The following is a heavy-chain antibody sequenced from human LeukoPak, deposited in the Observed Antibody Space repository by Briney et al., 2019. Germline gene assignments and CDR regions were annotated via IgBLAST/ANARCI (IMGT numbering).Heavy chain of an antibody. CDR1: GFTLDDYG. CDR3: ARDPQWLDPFDY. D-gene: IGHD6-19*01. Sequence: GGSLRLSCAASGFTLDDYGMSWVRQAPGKGLEWVSGINWNGGSTGYADSVKGRFTISRDNAKNSLYLQMNSLRAEDTALYYCARDPQWLDPFDYWGQGTLVTVSS. V-gene: IGHV3-20*04. CDR2: INWNGGST. J-gene: IGHJ4*02.